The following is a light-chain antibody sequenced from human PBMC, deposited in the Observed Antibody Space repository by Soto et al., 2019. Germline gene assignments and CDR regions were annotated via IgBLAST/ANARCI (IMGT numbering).Light chain of an antibody. CDR1: QSITYY. Sequence: DIQMTQSPSSLSASVGDRVTITCRASQSITYYLNWYQQKPGKVPKVLIYAASNLQSGVPSRFSGSGSGTDFTLTISSLQPEDFATYYCQQSYSTPVTFGQGTKVDIK. J-gene: IGKJ1*01. CDR3: QQSYSTPVT. CDR2: AAS. V-gene: IGKV1-39*01.